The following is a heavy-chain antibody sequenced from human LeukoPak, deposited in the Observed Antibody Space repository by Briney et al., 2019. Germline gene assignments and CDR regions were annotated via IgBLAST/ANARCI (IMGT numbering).Heavy chain of an antibody. CDR2: IYYSGSA. J-gene: IGHJ4*02. D-gene: IGHD6-25*01. Sequence: SETLSLTCTVSGGSISSYYWSWIRQPPGKGLEWIGYIYYSGSANYNPSLKSRVTISLDTSKNQFSLKLTSVTDADTAVYYCARRQSSGWSHFDYWGQGTLVTVSS. CDR3: ARRQSSGWSHFDY. V-gene: IGHV4-59*08. CDR1: GGSISSYY.